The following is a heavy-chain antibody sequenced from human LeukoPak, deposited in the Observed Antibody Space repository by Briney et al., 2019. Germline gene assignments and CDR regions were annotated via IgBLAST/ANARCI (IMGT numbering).Heavy chain of an antibody. V-gene: IGHV3-53*01. Sequence: WGSLRLSCAASGFTVSSNYMSWVRQAPGKGLEWVSVIYSGGSTYYADSVKGRFTISRDNSKNTLYLQMNSLRAEDTAVYYCARASRYYDSSGYYQNLFDYWGQGTLVTVSS. CDR1: GFTVSSNY. CDR2: IYSGGST. CDR3: ARASRYYDSSGYYQNLFDY. J-gene: IGHJ4*02. D-gene: IGHD3-22*01.